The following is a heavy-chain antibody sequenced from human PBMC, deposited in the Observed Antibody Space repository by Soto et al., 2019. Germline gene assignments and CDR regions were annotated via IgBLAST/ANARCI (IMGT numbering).Heavy chain of an antibody. CDR2: ISYDGNLK. D-gene: IGHD6-13*01. Sequence: QVQVVESGGGVVQPGRSLRLSCAASGFTFSNFGMQWGRQAPGKGLEWVASISYDGNLKYSADSVKGRFTISRDNSKNTLYLQTNSLRSEDTAVYYCARFWGPITAAVDDYWGPGTLVSVSS. CDR3: ARFWGPITAAVDDY. CDR1: GFTFSNFG. V-gene: IGHV3-30*03. J-gene: IGHJ4*02.